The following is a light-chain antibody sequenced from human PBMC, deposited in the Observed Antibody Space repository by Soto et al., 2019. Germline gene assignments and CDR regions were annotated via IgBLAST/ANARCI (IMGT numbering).Light chain of an antibody. CDR3: SSYTSSSTSVV. CDR1: SSDVGGYDF. J-gene: IGLJ2*01. CDR2: DVS. Sequence: QSALTQPASVSGSPGQSITIPCTGTSSDVGGYDFVSWYQHYPGKAPKLMIFDVSYRPSGVSNRFSGSKSGNTASLTISGLQAEDEADYYCSSYTSSSTSVVFGGGTKVTVL. V-gene: IGLV2-14*03.